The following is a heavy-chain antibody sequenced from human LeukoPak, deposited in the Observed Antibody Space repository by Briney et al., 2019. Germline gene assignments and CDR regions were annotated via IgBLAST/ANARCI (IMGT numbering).Heavy chain of an antibody. CDR2: IYYSGST. Sequence: SETLSLTCTVSGGSISSHYWSWIRQPPGKGLEWIGYIYYSGSTNYNPSLKSRVTISVDTSKNQFPLKLSSVTAADTAVYYCARDFAGYSSGWGGIDYWGQGTLVTVSS. J-gene: IGHJ4*02. V-gene: IGHV4-59*11. D-gene: IGHD6-19*01. CDR3: ARDFAGYSSGWGGIDY. CDR1: GGSISSHY.